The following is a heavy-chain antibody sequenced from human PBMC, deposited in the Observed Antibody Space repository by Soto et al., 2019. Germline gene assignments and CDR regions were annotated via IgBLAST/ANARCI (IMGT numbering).Heavy chain of an antibody. D-gene: IGHD3-10*01. Sequence: SETLSLTCTVSGGSISSSSYYWGWIRQPPGKGLEWIGSIYYSGSTYYNPSLKSRVTISVDTSKNQFSRKLSSVTAADTAVYYCARQVGRGSRSYYFDYWGQGTLVTVSS. CDR1: GGSISSSSYY. V-gene: IGHV4-39*01. CDR3: ARQVGRGSRSYYFDY. J-gene: IGHJ4*02. CDR2: IYYSGST.